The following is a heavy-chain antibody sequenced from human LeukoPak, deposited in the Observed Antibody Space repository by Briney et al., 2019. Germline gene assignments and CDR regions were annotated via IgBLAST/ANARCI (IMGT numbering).Heavy chain of an antibody. J-gene: IGHJ4*02. V-gene: IGHV1-18*01. Sequence: GASVRVSCEACGYTLTSYGINWMRQAPGQGLEWMGWISTQNGNTNYAQKVQGRLTLTTDRSTNTAYMELRSLRSDDSAVYDCARGAYGDKWGQGTMVTVSS. CDR3: ARGAYGDK. CDR1: GYTLTSYG. D-gene: IGHD4-17*01. CDR2: ISTQNGNT.